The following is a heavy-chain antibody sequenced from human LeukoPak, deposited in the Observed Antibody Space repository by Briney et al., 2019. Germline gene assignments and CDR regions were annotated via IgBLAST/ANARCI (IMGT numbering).Heavy chain of an antibody. V-gene: IGHV1-2*02. D-gene: IGHD1-7*01. Sequence: ASVKVSCKASGYTFTGYYMHWVRQAPGQGLEWMGWINPNSGGTNYAQKFQGRVTMTRDTSISTAYMELSRLRSDDTAVYYCARDQVGNYISYGMDVWAKGPRSPSP. CDR3: ARDQVGNYISYGMDV. CDR2: INPNSGGT. CDR1: GYTFTGYY. J-gene: IGHJ6*02.